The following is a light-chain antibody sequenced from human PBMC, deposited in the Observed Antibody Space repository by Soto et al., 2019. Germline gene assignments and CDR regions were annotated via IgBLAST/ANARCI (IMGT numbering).Light chain of an antibody. J-gene: IGLJ3*02. Sequence: QLVLTKSPSASASLGASVKLTCTLSSGHSSYAIAWHQQQPEKGPRYLMKLNSDGSHSKGDGIPDRFSGSSSGAERYLTISILQSEDEADYYCQTWGTGIWVFGGGTKLTVL. CDR1: SGHSSYA. CDR2: LNSDGSH. CDR3: QTWGTGIWV. V-gene: IGLV4-69*01.